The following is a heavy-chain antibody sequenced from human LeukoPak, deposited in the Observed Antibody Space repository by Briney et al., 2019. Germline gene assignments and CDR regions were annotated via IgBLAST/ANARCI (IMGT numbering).Heavy chain of an antibody. CDR2: IKQDGSEK. V-gene: IGHV3-7*01. J-gene: IGHJ3*02. CDR3: ARAGIQLWLKAFDI. CDR1: GLTFSSYW. D-gene: IGHD5-18*01. Sequence: GGSLRLSCAASGLTFSSYWMSWVRQAPGKGLEWVANIKQDGSEKYYVDSVKGRFTISRDNAKNSLYLQMNSLRAEDTAVYYCARAGIQLWLKAFDIWGQGTMVTVSS.